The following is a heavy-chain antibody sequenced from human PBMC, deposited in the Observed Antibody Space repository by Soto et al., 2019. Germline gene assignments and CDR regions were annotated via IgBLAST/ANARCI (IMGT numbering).Heavy chain of an antibody. CDR1: GFTFSSYG. CDR3: ARGRLHLGELSSSFDY. V-gene: IGHV3-33*01. J-gene: IGHJ4*02. CDR2: IWYDGSNK. Sequence: GGSLRLSCAASGFTFSSYGMHWVRQAPGKGLEWVAVIWYDGSNKYYADSVKGRFTISRDNSKNTLYLQMNSLRAEDTAVYYCARGRLHLGELSSSFDYWGQGTLVTVSS. D-gene: IGHD3-16*02.